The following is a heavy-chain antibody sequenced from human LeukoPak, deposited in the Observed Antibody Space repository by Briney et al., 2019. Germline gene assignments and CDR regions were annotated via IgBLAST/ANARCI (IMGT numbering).Heavy chain of an antibody. CDR3: AKSSGRFVLSATYYFDY. D-gene: IGHD1-26*01. V-gene: IGHV3-48*04. CDR1: GFTFSNYW. CDR2: ISSSGNTI. Sequence: GGSLRLSCAASGFTFSNYWMTWVRQAPGKGLEWLSYISSSGNTIYYADSMKGRFTISRDNAKNSLYLQMNSLRAEDTAVYYCAKSSGRFVLSATYYFDYWGQGTLVTVSS. J-gene: IGHJ4*02.